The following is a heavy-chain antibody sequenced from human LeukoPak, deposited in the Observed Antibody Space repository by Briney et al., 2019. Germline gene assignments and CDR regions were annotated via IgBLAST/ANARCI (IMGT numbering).Heavy chain of an antibody. V-gene: IGHV3-23*01. D-gene: IGHD6-13*01. CDR2: ISGSGGST. CDR3: AKDEGDSSSWRIYYFDY. CDR1: GFTFSSYA. Sequence: GGSLRLSCAASGFTFSSYAMSWVRQAPGKGLEWVSAISGSGGSTYYADSVKGRFTISRDNSKNTLYLQMNSLRAEDTAVYYCAKDEGDSSSWRIYYFDYWGQGTLVTVSS. J-gene: IGHJ4*02.